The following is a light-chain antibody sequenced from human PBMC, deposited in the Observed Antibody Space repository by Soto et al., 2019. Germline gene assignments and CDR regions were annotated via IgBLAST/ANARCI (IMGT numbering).Light chain of an antibody. CDR1: SGHSSYA. CDR3: RTWVTGIYV. V-gene: IGLV4-69*01. CDR2: LNSDGSH. Sequence: QSVLTQSPSASASLGASVKLTCTLSSGHSSYAIAWHQQQPEKGPRYLMKLNSDGSHSKGDGIPDRFSGSSSGAERYLTISSLQSEDEADYYCRTWVTGIYVFGTGTKLTVL. J-gene: IGLJ1*01.